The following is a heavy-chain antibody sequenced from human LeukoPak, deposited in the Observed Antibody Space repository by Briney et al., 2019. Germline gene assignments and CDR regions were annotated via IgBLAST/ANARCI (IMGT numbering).Heavy chain of an antibody. CDR3: AREGLITGTLVGVSY. J-gene: IGHJ4*02. CDR2: IIPIFGTA. CDR1: GGTFSSYA. Sequence: SVKVSCKASGGTFSSYAISWVRQAPGQGLEWMGGIIPIFGTANYAQKLQGRVTMTTDTSTSTAYMELRSLGSDDTAVYYCAREGLITGTLVGVSYWGQGTLVTVSS. V-gene: IGHV1-69*05. D-gene: IGHD1-7*01.